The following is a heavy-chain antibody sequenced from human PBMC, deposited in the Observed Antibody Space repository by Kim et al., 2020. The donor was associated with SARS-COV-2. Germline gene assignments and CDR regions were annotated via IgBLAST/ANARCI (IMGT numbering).Heavy chain of an antibody. D-gene: IGHD2-2*03. CDR3: ARDGYFAY. CDR2: GSER. J-gene: IGHJ4*02. Sequence: GSERYYVDSVKGRLTISRDNTKNSLYLQMNSRRADDTAVYYCARDGYFAYWGQGTLVTVSS. V-gene: IGHV3-7*03.